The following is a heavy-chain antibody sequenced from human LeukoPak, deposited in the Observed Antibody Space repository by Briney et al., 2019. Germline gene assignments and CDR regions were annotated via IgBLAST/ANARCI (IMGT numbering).Heavy chain of an antibody. CDR3: ARDSSQLWWDRGGYFDY. CDR1: GFTFSSYA. J-gene: IGHJ4*02. D-gene: IGHD2-21*01. CDR2: ISYDGSNK. V-gene: IGHV3-30-3*01. Sequence: GGSLRLSCAASGFTFSSYAMHWVRQAPGKGLEWVAVISYDGSNKYYADSVKGRFTISRDNSKNTLYLQMNSLRAEDTAVYYCARDSSQLWWDRGGYFDYWGQGTLVTVSS.